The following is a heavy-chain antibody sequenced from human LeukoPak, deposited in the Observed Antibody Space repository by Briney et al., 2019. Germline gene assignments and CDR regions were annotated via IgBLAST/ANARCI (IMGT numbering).Heavy chain of an antibody. D-gene: IGHD2-2*01. Sequence: PGGSLRLSCTASGFTFSDYAMSWVRQAPGKGLEWVGFIRSKAYGGTTEYAASVKGRFTISRDDSKSIAYLEMNSLITEDTAVYYCTRGNQVLLYFFGYWGQGTLAIVSS. CDR2: IRSKAYGGTT. V-gene: IGHV3-49*04. J-gene: IGHJ4*02. CDR3: TRGNQVLLYFFGY. CDR1: GFTFSDYA.